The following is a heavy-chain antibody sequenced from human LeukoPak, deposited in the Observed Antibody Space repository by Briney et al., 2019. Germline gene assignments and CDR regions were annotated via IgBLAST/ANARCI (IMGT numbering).Heavy chain of an antibody. V-gene: IGHV3-53*01. D-gene: IGHD1-1*01. CDR1: GFTVSSNY. CDR3: ARDGPPGTTDYYYGMDV. CDR2: IYSGGRT. J-gene: IGHJ6*02. Sequence: GGSLRLSCAASGFTVSSNYMSWVRQAPGKGLEWVSVIYSGGRTYYADSVKGRFTISRDNSKNTLYLQMNSLRAEDTAVYYCARDGPPGTTDYYYGMDVWGQGTTVTVSS.